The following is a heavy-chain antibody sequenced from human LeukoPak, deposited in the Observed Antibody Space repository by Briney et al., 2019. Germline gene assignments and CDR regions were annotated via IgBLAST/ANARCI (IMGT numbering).Heavy chain of an antibody. CDR3: ARDSSDANIDY. CDR1: GFTLHDYT. Sequence: PGGSLRLSCVVSGFTLHDYTMHWVRQIPGKGLEWVALLTWNGQITSYGDSVKGRLNISRDNSKNTLYLQMNSLRAEDTAVYYCARDSSDANIDYWGQGTLVTVFS. CDR2: LTWNGQIT. D-gene: IGHD1/OR15-1a*01. J-gene: IGHJ4*02. V-gene: IGHV3-43*01.